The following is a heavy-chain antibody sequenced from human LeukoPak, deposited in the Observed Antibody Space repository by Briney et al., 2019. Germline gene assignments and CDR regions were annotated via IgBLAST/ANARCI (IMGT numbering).Heavy chain of an antibody. Sequence: ASVKVSCKASGGTFSSYAISWVRQAPGQGLEWMGGIIPIFGTANYAQKFQGRVTITTDESTSTAYMELSSLRSEDAAVYYCARDSSSWNYFDYWGQGTLVTVSS. CDR2: IIPIFGTA. V-gene: IGHV1-69*05. D-gene: IGHD6-13*01. J-gene: IGHJ4*02. CDR1: GGTFSSYA. CDR3: ARDSSSWNYFDY.